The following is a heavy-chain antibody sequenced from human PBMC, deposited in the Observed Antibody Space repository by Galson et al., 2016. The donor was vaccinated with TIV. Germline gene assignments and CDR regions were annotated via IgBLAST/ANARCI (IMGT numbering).Heavy chain of an antibody. J-gene: IGHJ4*02. D-gene: IGHD3-22*01. V-gene: IGHV3-30*18. CDR2: ISNDGSDK. CDR1: GFTFSAYG. CDR3: AKDLGFFDGSGFQGIKHPDY. Sequence: SLRLSCAASGFTFSAYGMHWVRQAPVKGLEWVAVISNDGSDKIYRDSVKGRFTISRDNSKNTLYRQMSGLRAQDTAVYYCAKDLGFFDGSGFQGIKHPDYWGQGTLVTVSS.